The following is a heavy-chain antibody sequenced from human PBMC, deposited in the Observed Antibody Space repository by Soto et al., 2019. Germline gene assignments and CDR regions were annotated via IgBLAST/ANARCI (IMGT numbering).Heavy chain of an antibody. CDR2: INRDGSER. D-gene: IGHD3-10*02. CDR3: ARDEEANPWYVLDY. J-gene: IGHJ4*02. CDR1: GFTLVSTG. Sequence: EVHLEESGGGLVQPGGSLSPSCAAPGFTLVSTGMHWVRKAPGEGLVWVSLINRDGSERKYADSVKGRFTISRDDAKSTVYLQMDSLRAEDTAVYYCARDEEANPWYVLDYWGLGTLVTVSS. V-gene: IGHV3-74*01.